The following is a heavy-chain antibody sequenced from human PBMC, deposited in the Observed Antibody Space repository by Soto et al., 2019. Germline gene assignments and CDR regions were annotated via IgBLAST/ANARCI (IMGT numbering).Heavy chain of an antibody. CDR3: ARGFLNLWFGEPLGGDI. V-gene: IGHV4-31*03. CDR2: IYYSGST. Sequence: SETLSLTCTVSGGSISSCGYYWSWIRQHPGKGLEWIGYIYYSGSTYYNPSLKSRVTISVDTSKNQFSLKLSSVTAADTAVYYCARGFLNLWFGEPLGGDILGQGTMVTVSS. J-gene: IGHJ3*02. CDR1: GGSISSCGYY. D-gene: IGHD3-10*01.